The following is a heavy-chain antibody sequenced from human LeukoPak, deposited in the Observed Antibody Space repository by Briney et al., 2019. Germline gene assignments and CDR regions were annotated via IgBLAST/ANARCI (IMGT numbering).Heavy chain of an antibody. CDR1: GFTFSSYG. CDR2: ISYDGSNK. CDR3: AKAIGGYYYYSMDV. V-gene: IGHV3-30*18. D-gene: IGHD2-21*01. J-gene: IGHJ6*02. Sequence: GGSLRLSCAASGFTFSSYGMHWVRQAPGKGLEWVAVISYDGSNKYYADSVKGRFTISRDNSKNTLYLQMNSLRAEDTAVYYCAKAIGGYYYYSMDVWGQGTTVTVSS.